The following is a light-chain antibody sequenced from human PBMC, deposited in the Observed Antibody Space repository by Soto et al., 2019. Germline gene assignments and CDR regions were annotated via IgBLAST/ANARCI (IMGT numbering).Light chain of an antibody. J-gene: IGKJ1*01. CDR3: QQYGSSLWT. CDR1: QSISSF. CDR2: GAS. Sequence: EIGLTLSPATLSLSPWERATLSCRASQSISSFLAWYQQKPGQAPRLLIYGASSRATGIPDRFSGSGSGTDFTLTISRLEPEDFAVYYCQQYGSSLWTFGQGTKV. V-gene: IGKV3-20*01.